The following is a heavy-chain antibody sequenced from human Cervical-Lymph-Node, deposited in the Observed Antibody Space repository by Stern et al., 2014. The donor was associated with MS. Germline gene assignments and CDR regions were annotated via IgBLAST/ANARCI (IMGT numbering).Heavy chain of an antibody. CDR2: IWYDGSNK. CDR1: GFTFSSYG. V-gene: IGHV3-33*01. D-gene: IGHD3-10*01. CDR3: ARDPGYGSGIGYYYYGMDV. Sequence: AQLVESGGGVVQPGRSLRLSCAASGFTFSSYGMHWVRQAPGKGLEWVAVIWYDGSNKYYADSVKGRFTISRDNSKNTLYLQMNSLRAEDTAVYYCARDPGYGSGIGYYYYGMDVWGQGTTVTVSS. J-gene: IGHJ6*02.